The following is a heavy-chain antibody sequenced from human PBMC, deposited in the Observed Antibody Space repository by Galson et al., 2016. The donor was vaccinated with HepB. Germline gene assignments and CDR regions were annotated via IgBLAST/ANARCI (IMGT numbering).Heavy chain of an antibody. CDR2: IYYSGST. CDR1: GGSISSSRFH. J-gene: IGHJ3*02. V-gene: IGHV4-39*01. D-gene: IGHD7-27*01. Sequence: SETLSLTCTVSGGSISSSRFHWGWIRQPPGKGLEWIGSIYYSGSTYYNPSLKSRVTISVDTSKNQFSLKLNSVTAADTAVYYCARPKWGLQDAFDIWGQGTMVTVSS. CDR3: ARPKWGLQDAFDI.